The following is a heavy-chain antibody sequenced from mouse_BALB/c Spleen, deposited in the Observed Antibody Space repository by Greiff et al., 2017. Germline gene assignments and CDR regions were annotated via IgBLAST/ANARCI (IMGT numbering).Heavy chain of an antibody. CDR2: IWAGGST. Sequence: VMLVESGPGLVAPSQSLSITCTVSGFSLTSYGVHWVRQPPGKGLEWLGVIWAGGSTNYNSALMSRLSISKDNSKSQVFLKMNSLQTDDTAMYYCARAHYDGYYMYYFDYWGQGTTLTVSS. V-gene: IGHV2-9*02. CDR1: GFSLTSYG. CDR3: ARAHYDGYYMYYFDY. J-gene: IGHJ2*01. D-gene: IGHD2-3*01.